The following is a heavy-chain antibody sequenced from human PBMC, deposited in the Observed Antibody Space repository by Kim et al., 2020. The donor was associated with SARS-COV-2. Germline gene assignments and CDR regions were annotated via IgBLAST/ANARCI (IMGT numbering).Heavy chain of an antibody. V-gene: IGHV5-51*01. CDR2: IHPSDSDT. Sequence: GESLKISCRGSGYSFTNYWIAWVRQMPGKGLEWMGIIHPSDSDTRYSPSFQGQVTLSVDKSISTAYLQWSSLKASDTAMYYCARLVGDIDIRPATEGGSFDSWGQGTLVTVSS. CDR1: GYSFTNYW. CDR3: ARLVGDIDIRPATEGGSFDS. J-gene: IGHJ4*02. D-gene: IGHD2-15*01.